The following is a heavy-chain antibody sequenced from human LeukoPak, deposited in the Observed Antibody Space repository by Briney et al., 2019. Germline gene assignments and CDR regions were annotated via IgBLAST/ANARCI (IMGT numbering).Heavy chain of an antibody. Sequence: SETLSLTCTVSGGSIGNYYWSWIRQPPGKGLEWIGYIYTSGSTNYNPSLKSRVTISVDTSKNQFSLKLSSVTAADTAVYYCARTQGYCSSTSCYFDYWGQGTLVTVSS. CDR3: ARTQGYCSSTSCYFDY. CDR1: GGSIGNYY. J-gene: IGHJ4*02. V-gene: IGHV4-4*09. D-gene: IGHD2-2*01. CDR2: IYTSGST.